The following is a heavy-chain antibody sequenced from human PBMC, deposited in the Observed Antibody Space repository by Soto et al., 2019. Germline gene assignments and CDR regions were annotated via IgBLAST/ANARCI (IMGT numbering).Heavy chain of an antibody. J-gene: IGHJ5*02. CDR1: GYTFTSYG. Sequence: KPPASVKVSCKASGYTFTSYGISWVRQAPGQGLEWMGWISAYNGNTNYAQKLQGRVTMTTDTSTSTAYMELRSLRFDDTAVYYCARVHPTMVRGVNLNWFGPWGQGTLVTVSS. D-gene: IGHD3-10*01. CDR2: ISAYNGNT. V-gene: IGHV1-18*01. CDR3: ARVHPTMVRGVNLNWFGP.